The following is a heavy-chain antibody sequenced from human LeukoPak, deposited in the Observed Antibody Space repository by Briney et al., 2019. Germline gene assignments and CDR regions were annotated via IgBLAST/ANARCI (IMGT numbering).Heavy chain of an antibody. V-gene: IGHV3-23*01. CDR2: INSNGDEI. CDR3: ANWIGSSSRDY. D-gene: IGHD6-6*01. CDR1: GFTFSTYA. J-gene: IGHJ4*02. Sequence: PGGSLRLSCAASGFTFSTYAMTWVRQAPGKGLEWVSGINSNGDEIYYADSVRGRFTISRDNSNNGLYLQMDSLRTEDTAVYYCANWIGSSSRDYWGQGALVTVSS.